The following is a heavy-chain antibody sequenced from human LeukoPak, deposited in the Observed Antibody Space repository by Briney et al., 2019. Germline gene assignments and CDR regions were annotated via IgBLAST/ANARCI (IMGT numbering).Heavy chain of an antibody. J-gene: IGHJ5*01. CDR1: GGSISSYY. CDR3: ARHHLRVSWFDP. Sequence: SETLSLTCTVSGGSISSYYWSWIRQPPGKGLVWIGYIYYSGSTNYNPSLKSRVTISVDTSKNQFSLKLSSVTAADTAVYYCARHHLRVSWFDPWGQGTLVTVSS. CDR2: IYYSGST. V-gene: IGHV4-59*08.